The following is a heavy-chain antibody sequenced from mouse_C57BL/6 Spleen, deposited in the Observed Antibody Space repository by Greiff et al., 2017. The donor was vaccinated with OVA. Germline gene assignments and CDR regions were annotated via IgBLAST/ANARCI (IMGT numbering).Heavy chain of an antibody. D-gene: IGHD1-1*01. Sequence: EVQLQQSGPELVKPGASVKISCKASGYTFTDYYMNWVKQSHGKSLEWIGDINPNNGGTSYNQKFKGKATLTVDKSSSTAYMELRSLTSEDSAVYYCARTVASFDYWGQGTTLTVSS. J-gene: IGHJ2*01. CDR3: ARTVASFDY. CDR2: INPNNGGT. V-gene: IGHV1-26*01. CDR1: GYTFTDYY.